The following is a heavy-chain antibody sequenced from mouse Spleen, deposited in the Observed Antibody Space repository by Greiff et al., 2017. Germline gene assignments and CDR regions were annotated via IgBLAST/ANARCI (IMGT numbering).Heavy chain of an antibody. CDR2: ISSGGSYT. CDR3: ARHDGNYLYYFDY. CDR1: GFTFSSYA. V-gene: IGHV5-9-3*01. D-gene: IGHD2-1*01. Sequence: EVKLVESGGGLVKPGGSLKLSCAASGFTFSSYAMSWVRQTPEKRLEWVATISSGGSYTYYPDSVKGRFTLYRDNAKNTLYLQMSSLRSEDTAMYYCARHDGNYLYYFDYWGQGTTLTVSA. J-gene: IGHJ2*01.